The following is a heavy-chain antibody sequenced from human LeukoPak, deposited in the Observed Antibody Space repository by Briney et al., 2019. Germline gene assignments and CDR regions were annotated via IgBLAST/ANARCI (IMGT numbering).Heavy chain of an antibody. CDR2: VFRDGSA. V-gene: IGHV4-38-2*01. CDR3: ARLTYSFTGSGYHYFDH. D-gene: IGHD3-22*01. CDR1: GFSISSGYY. Sequence: SETLSLTCAVSGFSISSGYYWGWLRQPPRKGLVWIGSVFRDGSAFYNPSLKSRVSLSVDTSTMKFSLRLTSVTAADTAVYYCARLTYSFTGSGYHYFDHWGQGALVSVSS. J-gene: IGHJ4*02.